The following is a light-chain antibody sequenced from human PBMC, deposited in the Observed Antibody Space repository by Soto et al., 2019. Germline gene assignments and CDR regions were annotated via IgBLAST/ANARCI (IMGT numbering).Light chain of an antibody. CDR1: QSVSSSY. CDR3: QQYGSSPTYT. CDR2: GAS. Sequence: EIVLTQSPGTLCLSPGERATLSCRASQSVSSSYLAWYQQKPGQAPRLLIYGASSRATGIPDRFSGSGSGTDFTLTISRLEPEDFAVYYCQQYGSSPTYTFGQGTKLEIK. V-gene: IGKV3-20*01. J-gene: IGKJ2*01.